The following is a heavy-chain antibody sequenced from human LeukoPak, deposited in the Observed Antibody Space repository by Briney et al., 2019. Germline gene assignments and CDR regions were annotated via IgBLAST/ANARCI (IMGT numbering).Heavy chain of an antibody. CDR2: ISGSGGST. Sequence: AGGSLRLSCAASGFTFSSYAMSWVRQAPGQGLEWVSAISGSGGSTYYADSVKGRFTISRDNSKNTLYLQMNSLRAEDTAVYYCAKALPRIVVVPAAIYWGQGTLVTVSS. V-gene: IGHV3-23*01. D-gene: IGHD2-2*01. CDR1: GFTFSSYA. CDR3: AKALPRIVVVPAAIY. J-gene: IGHJ4*02.